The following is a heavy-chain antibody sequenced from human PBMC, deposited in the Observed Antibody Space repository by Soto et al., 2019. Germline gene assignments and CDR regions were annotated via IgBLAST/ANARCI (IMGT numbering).Heavy chain of an antibody. Sequence: QVQLVQSGAEVKKPGASVKVSCKASGYTFTSSGMSWVRQAPGQGLEGMGWISAHTGSSEYAQRFQGRVTMTTDRSTSTAYMELRSLRSDDTAVYYCARAFFYQGSDSRGYSFDAFDFWGPGTLVTVSS. CDR2: ISAHTGSS. CDR1: GYTFTSSG. D-gene: IGHD3-22*01. V-gene: IGHV1-18*01. J-gene: IGHJ3*01. CDR3: ARAFFYQGSDSRGYSFDAFDF.